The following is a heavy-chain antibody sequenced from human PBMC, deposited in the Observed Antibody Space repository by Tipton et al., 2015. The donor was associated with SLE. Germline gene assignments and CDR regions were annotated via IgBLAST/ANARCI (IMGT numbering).Heavy chain of an antibody. CDR3: RTQVFASRVGDY. D-gene: IGHD1-14*01. J-gene: IGHJ4*02. V-gene: IGHV4-34*01. CDR1: GGSFSGYY. Sequence: TLSLTCAVYGGSFSGYYWTWIRQYPGKGLEWIGYIYYSGSTYYNPSLQSRVTISVDTSKNQFSLKLSSVTAADTAVYYCRTQVFASRVGDYWGQGTLVTVSS. CDR2: IYYSGST.